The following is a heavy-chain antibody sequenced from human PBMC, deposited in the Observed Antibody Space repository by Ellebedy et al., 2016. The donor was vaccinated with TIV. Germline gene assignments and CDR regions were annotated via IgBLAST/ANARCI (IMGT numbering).Heavy chain of an antibody. CDR1: ENTFSSYN. CDR2: ISTTSSNI. D-gene: IGHD5-24*01. V-gene: IGHV3-48*02. CDR3: VRDGGRDGYTYWYFDL. Sequence: GGSLRLSCAASENTFSSYNMNWVRQAPGKGLQWVSYISTTSSNIYYADSVKGRFTISRGNAKNSLTLQMDSLRDEDTAVYYCVRDGGRDGYTYWYFDLWGRGTLVTVSS. J-gene: IGHJ2*01.